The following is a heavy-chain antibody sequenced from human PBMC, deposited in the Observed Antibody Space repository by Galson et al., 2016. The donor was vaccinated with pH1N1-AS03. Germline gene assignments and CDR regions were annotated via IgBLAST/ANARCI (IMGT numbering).Heavy chain of an antibody. CDR2: ISYSGSI. D-gene: IGHD3-3*02. CDR1: GASVISGSYY. V-gene: IGHV4-61*01. Sequence: SETLSLTCTVSGASVISGSYYWSWIRQPPGERLEWIGYISYSGSINYNPSLKSRVTISVDTSNNQFSLRLSSVTAPDTAVYFRSSTPYYPFWSAYPPLNFWGQGTLVTVSS. J-gene: IGHJ4*02. CDR3: SSTPYYPFWSAYPPLNF.